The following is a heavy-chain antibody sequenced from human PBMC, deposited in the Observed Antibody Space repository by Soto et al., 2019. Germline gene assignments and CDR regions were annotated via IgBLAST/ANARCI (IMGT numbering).Heavy chain of an antibody. Sequence: SETLSLTCTVSGGSISSSSYYWGWIRQPPGKGLEWIGSIYYSGSTYYNPSLKSRVTISVDTSKNQFSLKLSSVTAADTAVYYCARHARTGEDWFDPWGQGTLVTVSS. CDR1: GGSISSSSYY. J-gene: IGHJ5*02. CDR3: ARHARTGEDWFDP. D-gene: IGHD2-15*01. V-gene: IGHV4-39*01. CDR2: IYYSGST.